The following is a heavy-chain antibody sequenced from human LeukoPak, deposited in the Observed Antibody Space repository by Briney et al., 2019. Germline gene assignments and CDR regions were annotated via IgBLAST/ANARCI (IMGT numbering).Heavy chain of an antibody. CDR2: INPNSGGT. J-gene: IGHJ6*03. D-gene: IGHD3-3*01. CDR3: ARAHGDFDFWSGYYPIPIPYYYYYMDV. Sequence: ASVKVSCKASGYTFTGYYMHWVRQAPGQGLEWMGWINPNSGGTNYAQKFQGRVTMTRDTSISTAYMELSRLRSDDTAVYYCARAHGDFDFWSGYYPIPIPYYYYYMDVWGKGTTVTVSS. V-gene: IGHV1-2*02. CDR1: GYTFTGYY.